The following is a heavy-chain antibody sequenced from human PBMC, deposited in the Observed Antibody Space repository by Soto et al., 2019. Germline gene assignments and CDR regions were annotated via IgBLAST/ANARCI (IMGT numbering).Heavy chain of an antibody. D-gene: IGHD3-22*01. Sequence: QVQLQESGPGLVKPSQTLSLTCTVSGGSISSGDYYWSWIRQPPGKGLEWIGYIYYSGSTYYNPSLKSRVTISVHTSKNQFSLKLSSVTAADTAVYYCARVNYYDSSGYYLGSRIDYWGQGTLVTVSS. CDR1: GGSISSGDYY. CDR2: IYYSGST. V-gene: IGHV4-30-4*01. J-gene: IGHJ4*02. CDR3: ARVNYYDSSGYYLGSRIDY.